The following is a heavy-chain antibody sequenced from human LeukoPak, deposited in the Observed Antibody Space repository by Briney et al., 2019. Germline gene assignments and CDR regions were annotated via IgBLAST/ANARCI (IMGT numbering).Heavy chain of an antibody. CDR3: ARNHGSERGEGYDP. J-gene: IGHJ5*02. V-gene: IGHV4-59*01. D-gene: IGHD3-10*01. Sequence: SETLSLTCIVSGGSISSYYWSWIRQPAGKGLEWIGYIYYGGSTKYNPSLKNRVTISVDTSKNQFSVKMSSVTAADTAVYYCARNHGSERGEGYDPGGQGTLVTVSS. CDR1: GGSISSYY. CDR2: IYYGGST.